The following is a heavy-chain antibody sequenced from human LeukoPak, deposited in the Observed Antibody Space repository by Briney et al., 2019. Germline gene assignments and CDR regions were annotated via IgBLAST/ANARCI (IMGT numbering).Heavy chain of an antibody. CDR3: AKDEGYSSSWFDY. CDR2: ISWNSGSM. Sequence: GGSLRLSCAASGFTFDDYAMHWVRQAPGKGLEWVSGISWNSGSMDYADSVKGRFTISRDNAKNSLYLQMNSLRAEDTALYYCAKDEGYSSSWFDYWGQGTLVTVSS. D-gene: IGHD6-13*01. J-gene: IGHJ4*02. CDR1: GFTFDDYA. V-gene: IGHV3-9*01.